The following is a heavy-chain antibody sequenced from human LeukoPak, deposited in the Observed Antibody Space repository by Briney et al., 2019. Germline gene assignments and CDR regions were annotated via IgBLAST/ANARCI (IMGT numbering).Heavy chain of an antibody. CDR3: AKGLETGSFDI. Sequence: GRSLRLSCADSVFTFYDYAMHWVPQAPGKGLERVSGICWNSGIIDYADSVKGRFTISRDNAKNSLYLQKKSLREENMALYNSAKGLETGSFDIWGQGTMVTVSS. J-gene: IGHJ3*02. CDR1: VFTFYDYA. CDR2: ICWNSGII. D-gene: IGHD1-1*01. V-gene: IGHV3-9*03.